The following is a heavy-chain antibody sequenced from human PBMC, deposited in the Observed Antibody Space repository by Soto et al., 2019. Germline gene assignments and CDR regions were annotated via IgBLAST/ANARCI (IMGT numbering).Heavy chain of an antibody. CDR3: ARDPLWFGEIGYFDY. V-gene: IGHV3-21*06. D-gene: IGHD3-10*01. J-gene: IGHJ4*02. CDR2: IDSSSSFI. CDR1: GFTFSSHA. Sequence: EVQLVESGGSLVKPGGSLRLSCAASGFTFSSHAMNWVRKAPGKGLEWISSIDSSSSFIYYADSVKGRFTISRDNAKNSVFLHMSSLRADDTAVYYFARDPLWFGEIGYFDYWGQGALVTVSS.